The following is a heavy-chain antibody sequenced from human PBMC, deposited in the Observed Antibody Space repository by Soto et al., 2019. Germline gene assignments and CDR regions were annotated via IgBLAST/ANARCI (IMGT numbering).Heavy chain of an antibody. D-gene: IGHD6-13*01. Sequence: QLQLQESGPGLVKPSETLSLTCTVSGGSISSXXXXXXXXXXXXXXXXXXXXSIYYSGSTYYNPSLKSRVTISVDTSKNQFSLKLXSVXAAXXXVYXXAXXPKYSSSWYLTYYFDYWGQGTLVTVSS. CDR1: GGSISSXXXX. J-gene: IGHJ4*02. CDR2: IYYSGST. CDR3: AXXPKYSSSWYLTYYFDY. V-gene: IGHV4-39*01.